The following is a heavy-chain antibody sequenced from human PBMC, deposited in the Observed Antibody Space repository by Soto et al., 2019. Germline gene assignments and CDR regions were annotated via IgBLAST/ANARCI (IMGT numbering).Heavy chain of an antibody. CDR3: VKDESINWYSGHFRH. CDR1: GCTCDDYA. V-gene: IGHV3-9*01. CDR2: INWNSGSI. Sequence: EVQLVESGGGLVQPGRSLRLSCAASGCTCDDYAMHWVRQVPGKGLEWVSGINWNSGSIGYGDSVKGRFAISRDNAKNSLHLQMNSLSAEDTAFYYCVKDESINWYSGHFRHWGQGTLVTVSS. J-gene: IGHJ1*01. D-gene: IGHD6-13*01.